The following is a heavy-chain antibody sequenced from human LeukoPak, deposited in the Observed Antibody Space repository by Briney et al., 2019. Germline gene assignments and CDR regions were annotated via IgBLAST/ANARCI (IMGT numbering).Heavy chain of an antibody. D-gene: IGHD1-26*01. CDR2: IYPGDSDT. Sequence: GESLKISCKGSGYSFTSYWIGWVRQMPGKGLEWMGIIYPGDSDTRYSPSFQGQATISADKSITTAYLQWISLRASDTAIYYCARLSPGVGATAEFWGQGTLVTVSS. J-gene: IGHJ4*02. CDR1: GYSFTSYW. V-gene: IGHV5-51*01. CDR3: ARLSPGVGATAEF.